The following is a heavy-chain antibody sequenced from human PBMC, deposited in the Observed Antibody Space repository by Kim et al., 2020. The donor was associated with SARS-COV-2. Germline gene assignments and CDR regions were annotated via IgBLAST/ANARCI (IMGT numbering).Heavy chain of an antibody. CDR2: ISGSGGTT. Sequence: GGSLRLSCAASGFTFSGYAMSWVRQAPGKGLEWVSTISGSGGTTYYADSVKGRFTISRDNSKNTLYLQMNSLTAEDTAVYYCARPRHYDLGHFDCWGQGTLVTVSS. CDR3: ARPRHYDLGHFDC. D-gene: IGHD3-16*01. CDR1: GFTFSGYA. V-gene: IGHV3-23*01. J-gene: IGHJ4*02.